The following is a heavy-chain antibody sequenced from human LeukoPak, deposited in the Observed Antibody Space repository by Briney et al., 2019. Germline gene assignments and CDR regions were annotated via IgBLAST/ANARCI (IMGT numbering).Heavy chain of an antibody. CDR2: IKQDGSEK. Sequence: GGCLRLSRAASGFTFSNYWISWVRQAPGKGLEWVANIKQDGSEKYYVDSVKGRFTISRDNAKNSLYLQMNSLRAEDTAVYYCARDGSRFDYWGQGTLVTVSS. CDR1: GFTFSNYW. D-gene: IGHD1-26*01. CDR3: ARDGSRFDY. J-gene: IGHJ4*02. V-gene: IGHV3-7*01.